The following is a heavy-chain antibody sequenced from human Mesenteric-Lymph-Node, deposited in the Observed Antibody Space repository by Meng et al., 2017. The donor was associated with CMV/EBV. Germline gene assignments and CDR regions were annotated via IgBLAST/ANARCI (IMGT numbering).Heavy chain of an antibody. CDR3: ARSFDTSAWYYRFWFDS. D-gene: IGHD6-19*01. V-gene: IGHV4-59*01. CDR1: GGPLTFYY. Sequence: GSLRLSCTVSGGPLTFYYWSWLRQSPGKGLEWIGYIYYNGGTSYSPSLEGRVTMSVDTSKSQFSLKLNSVTAAATAIYYCARSFDTSAWYYRFWFDSGGQGALVTVSS. J-gene: IGHJ5*01. CDR2: IYYNGGT.